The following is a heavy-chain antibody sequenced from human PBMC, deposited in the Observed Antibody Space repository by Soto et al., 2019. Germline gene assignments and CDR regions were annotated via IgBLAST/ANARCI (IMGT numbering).Heavy chain of an antibody. CDR2: INPRGDNT. J-gene: IGHJ4*02. CDR3: ARESLAGGWTAFDY. Sequence: ASVKVSCKASGYTFTSYYMHWVRQAPGQGLEWIGIINPRGDNTDYAQKFQGRVTMTRDTSTSTVYMELSSLRSEDTAIYYCARESLAGGWTAFDYWGQGTLVTVSS. CDR1: GYTFTSYY. D-gene: IGHD6-19*01. V-gene: IGHV1-46*01.